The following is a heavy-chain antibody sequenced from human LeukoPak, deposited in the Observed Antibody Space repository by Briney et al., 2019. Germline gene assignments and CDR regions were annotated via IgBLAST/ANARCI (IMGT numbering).Heavy chain of an antibody. D-gene: IGHD6-19*01. V-gene: IGHV1-18*01. J-gene: IGHJ4*02. CDR3: ARVSGSSGWPDGYYFDY. CDR1: GYTFTSYG. CDR2: ISAYNGNT. Sequence: ASVKVSCKASGYTFTSYGISWVRQAPGQGLEWMGWISAYNGNTNYAQKFQGRVTITADKSTSTAYMELSSLRSEDTAVYYCARVSGSSGWPDGYYFDYWGQGTLVTVSS.